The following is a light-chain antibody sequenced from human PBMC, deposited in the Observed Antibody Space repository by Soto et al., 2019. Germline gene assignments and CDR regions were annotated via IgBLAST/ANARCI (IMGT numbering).Light chain of an antibody. J-gene: IGKJ4*01. CDR3: LQPNTFPLT. CDR1: QGIRND. V-gene: IGKV1-17*01. Sequence: DIQMTQSPSSLSASVGDRVTITCRASQGIRNDLAWYQQKPGKVPERLIYTASTLQSGVPSRFSGSGSGTEFTLTISSLQPEDFATYYCLQPNTFPLTFGVLTKVYIK. CDR2: TAS.